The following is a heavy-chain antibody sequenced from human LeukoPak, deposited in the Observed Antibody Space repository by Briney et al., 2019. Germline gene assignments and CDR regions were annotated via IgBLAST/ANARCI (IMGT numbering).Heavy chain of an antibody. CDR3: AREPYYYDSSGYSVDY. Sequence: HAGGSLRLSCAASGFTFSSYEMNRVRQAPGKGLEWVSYISSSGSTIYYADSVKGRFTISRDNAKNSLNLQMNSLRAEDTAVYYCAREPYYYDSSGYSVDYWGQGTLVTVSS. D-gene: IGHD3-22*01. CDR2: ISSSGSTI. V-gene: IGHV3-48*03. CDR1: GFTFSSYE. J-gene: IGHJ4*02.